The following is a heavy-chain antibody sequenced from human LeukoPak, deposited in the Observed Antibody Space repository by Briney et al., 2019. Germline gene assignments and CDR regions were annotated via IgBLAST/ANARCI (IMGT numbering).Heavy chain of an antibody. V-gene: IGHV3-11*01. CDR3: ARRRDYFDS. CDR1: GFTFSDYY. Sequence: GESLRLSCAASGFTFSDYYFSWIRQAPGKGLEWIGYISSSGSIYYTDSVKGRFTMSRDDAKSSLYLQVSSLRAEDTAIYYCARRRDYFDSWGQGTLVTVSS. J-gene: IGHJ4*02. CDR2: ISSSGSI.